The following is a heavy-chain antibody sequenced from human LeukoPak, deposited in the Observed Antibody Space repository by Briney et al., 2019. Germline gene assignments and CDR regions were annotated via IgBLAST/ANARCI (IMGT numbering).Heavy chain of an antibody. CDR3: AGDGYCSGGSCYQNWFDP. D-gene: IGHD2-15*01. J-gene: IGHJ5*02. CDR1: GGTFSSYA. V-gene: IGHV1-69*13. Sequence: SVEVSCKASGGTFSSYAISWVRQAPGQGLERMGGIIPIFGTANYAQKFQGRVTITADESTSTAYMELSSLRSEDTAVYYCAGDGYCSGGSCYQNWFDPWGQGTLVTVSS. CDR2: IIPIFGTA.